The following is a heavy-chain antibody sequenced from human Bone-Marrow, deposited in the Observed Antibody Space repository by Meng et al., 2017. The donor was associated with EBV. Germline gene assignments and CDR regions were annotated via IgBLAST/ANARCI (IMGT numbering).Heavy chain of an antibody. CDR3: ARPFPSWQSPRLDPFGA. V-gene: IGHV4-4*02. Sequence: QVQLQESGPGLVKPSGTLSLTCAVSADSVSSSNWWIWVRQPPGKGLEWIGSVHYTGSTYYSPSLKSRVTVSVDTSKNQFSLRLTSVTAADTAVYYCARPFPSWQSPRLDPFGAWGQGTLVTVSS. CDR2: VHYTGST. D-gene: IGHD6-19*01. CDR1: ADSVSSSNW. J-gene: IGHJ5*02.